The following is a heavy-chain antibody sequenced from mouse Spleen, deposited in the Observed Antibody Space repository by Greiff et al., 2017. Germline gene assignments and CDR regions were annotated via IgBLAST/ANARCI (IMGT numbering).Heavy chain of an antibody. CDR1: GFSLTSYG. D-gene: IGHD1-1*01. CDR2: VWGVGST. V-gene: IGHV2-6*01. Sequence: QVQLKESGPGLVAPSQSLSITCTVSGFSLTSYGVDWVRQPPGKGLGWLGVVWGVGSTNYNSALKSRLSISKDNSKSQVFLKMNSLQTDDTAMYYCASDSGSSPFAYWGQGTLVTVSA. CDR3: ASDSGSSPFAY. J-gene: IGHJ3*01.